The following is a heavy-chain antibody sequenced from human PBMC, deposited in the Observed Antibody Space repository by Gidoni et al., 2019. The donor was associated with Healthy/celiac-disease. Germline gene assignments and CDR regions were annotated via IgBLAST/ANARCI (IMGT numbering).Heavy chain of an antibody. V-gene: IGHV3-23*01. CDR1: GFNFSGFA. D-gene: IGHD4-17*01. CDR2: ISASGGST. CDR3: ATARTTVTQYYFDY. Sequence: EVQLLESGGGLVQPGGSLRLSCAASGFNFSGFAMNWVRQAPGKGLEWVSGISASGGSTYYAGSVKGRFTISRDNSKNTLYLQMNSLRAEDTAVYYCATARTTVTQYYFDYWGQGSLVTVSS. J-gene: IGHJ4*02.